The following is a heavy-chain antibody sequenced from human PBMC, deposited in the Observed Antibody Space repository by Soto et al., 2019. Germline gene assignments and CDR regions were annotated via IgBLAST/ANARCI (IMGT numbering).Heavy chain of an antibody. D-gene: IGHD3-16*01. J-gene: IGHJ5*02. V-gene: IGHV1-8*01. CDR1: GYSFTNND. CDR2: MNPGSGDT. CDR3: ARMATFGSLNWFDP. Sequence: ASVKVSCKASGYSFTNNDVTWVRQATGQGPEWMGWMNPGSGDTGYAQKFQGRVTMTRDISIATACMELSSLRSDDTAIYYCARMATFGSLNWFDPWGQGTLVTVSS.